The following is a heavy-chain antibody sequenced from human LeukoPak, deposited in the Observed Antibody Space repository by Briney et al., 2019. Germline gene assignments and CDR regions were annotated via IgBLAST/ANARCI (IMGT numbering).Heavy chain of an antibody. CDR1: GFTFDDYG. D-gene: IGHD6-19*01. Sequence: PGGSLRLSCAASGFTFDDYGMSWVRQAPGKGLEWVSGINWNGGSTGYADSVKGRFTISRDNAKNSLYLQMNSLRAEDTALYYCAKDSPPHGGWYQDFQHWGQGTLVTVSS. CDR2: INWNGGST. J-gene: IGHJ1*01. CDR3: AKDSPPHGGWYQDFQH. V-gene: IGHV3-20*04.